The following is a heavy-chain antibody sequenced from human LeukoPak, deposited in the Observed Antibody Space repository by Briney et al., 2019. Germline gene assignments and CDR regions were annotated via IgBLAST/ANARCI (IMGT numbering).Heavy chain of an antibody. J-gene: IGHJ5*02. D-gene: IGHD2-15*01. CDR3: ASRYRSGGSCYTFDP. V-gene: IGHV4-39*07. CDR1: GDSISSSSYY. Sequence: PSETLSLTCTVSGDSISSSSYYWGWIRQPPGKGLEWIGSIYYSGSTYYNPSLKSRVTISVDTSKNQFSLKLSSVTAADTAVYYCASRYRSGGSCYTFDPWGQGTLVTVSS. CDR2: IYYSGST.